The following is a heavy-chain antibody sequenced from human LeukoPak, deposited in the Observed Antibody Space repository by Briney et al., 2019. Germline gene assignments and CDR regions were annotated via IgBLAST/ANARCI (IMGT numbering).Heavy chain of an antibody. CDR1: GGSISGNNYY. V-gene: IGHV4-39*02. CDR2: IYYSGST. J-gene: IGHJ4*02. D-gene: IGHD3-10*01. Sequence: PSETLSLTCTVSGGSISGNNYYCGWIRQPPGKGLEWIGTIYYSGSTYYNPSLKSRVAISVDTSANHFSLKLSSVTAADTAVYYCARLNYFGSGSFPDYWGQGTLVTVSS. CDR3: ARLNYFGSGSFPDY.